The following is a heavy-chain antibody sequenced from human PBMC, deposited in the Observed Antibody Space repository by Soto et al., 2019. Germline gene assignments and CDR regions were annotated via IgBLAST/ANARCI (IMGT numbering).Heavy chain of an antibody. D-gene: IGHD2-15*01. J-gene: IGHJ6*03. CDR3: ARARRYCSGGSCYSISYYYYYYYMDV. CDR2: IGTAGDT. CDR1: GFTFSSYD. Sequence: HPGGSLRLSCAASGFTFSSYDMHWVRQATGKGLEWVSAIGTAGDTYYPGSVKGRFTISRENAKNSLYLQMNSLRAGDTAVYYCARARRYCSGGSCYSISYYYYYYYMDVWGKGTTVTVSS. V-gene: IGHV3-13*01.